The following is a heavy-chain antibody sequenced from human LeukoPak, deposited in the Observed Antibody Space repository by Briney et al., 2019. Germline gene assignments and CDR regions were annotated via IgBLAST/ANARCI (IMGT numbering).Heavy chain of an antibody. CDR3: ARAGSGYSFDI. CDR2: IYNTGGT. V-gene: IGHV4-59*01. CDR1: GDSISSYY. J-gene: IGHJ3*02. D-gene: IGHD3-22*01. Sequence: PSETLSLTCAVSGDSISSYYWSWLRQPPGKGLEWIGYIYNTGGTDYNPSLKSRVTISLDTSKNQFSLKLTSVTAADTAVYHCARAGSGYSFDIWGQGTMVTVSS.